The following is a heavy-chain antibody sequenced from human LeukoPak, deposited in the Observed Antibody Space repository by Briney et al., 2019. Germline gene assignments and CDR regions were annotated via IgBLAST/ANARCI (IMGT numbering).Heavy chain of an antibody. CDR2: MFDSESA. J-gene: IGHJ4*02. CDR1: GVSISSHY. D-gene: IGHD5-18*01. V-gene: IGHV4-59*11. Sequence: SETLSLTCTVSGVSISSHYWSWIRQPPGKGLEWIGYMFDSESAKDNPSLKSRITLSADTSKNQFSLRLSSVTAADTAVYYCATIKRGSIYGYFDFWGQGILVTVSS. CDR3: ATIKRGSIYGYFDF.